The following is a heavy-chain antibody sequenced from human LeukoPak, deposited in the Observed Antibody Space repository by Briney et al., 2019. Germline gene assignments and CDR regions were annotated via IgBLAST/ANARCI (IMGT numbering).Heavy chain of an antibody. Sequence: PGGSLRLSCAASGFTFSSYVMHWVRQAPGKGLEWVAVIWYDGSNKCYADSVKGRFTISRDNSKNTLYLQMDSLRAEDTAVYYCARDQNYVGDRGFDYWGQGTLVTVSS. CDR2: IWYDGSNK. CDR1: GFTFSSYV. CDR3: ARDQNYVGDRGFDY. J-gene: IGHJ4*02. D-gene: IGHD1-7*01. V-gene: IGHV3-33*01.